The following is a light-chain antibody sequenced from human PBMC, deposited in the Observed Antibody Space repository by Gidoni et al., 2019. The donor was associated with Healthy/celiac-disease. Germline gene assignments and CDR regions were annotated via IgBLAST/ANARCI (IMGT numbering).Light chain of an antibody. Sequence: DIQMTQSPSSLSASVGDRVTITCQASQDLSNYLNWYQQKPGKAPKLLIYDAAKLETGVPSRFSGSGSGTDFTFTISSLQPEDIATYYCQQYDNPYTFGQGTKLEIK. CDR1: QDLSNY. CDR3: QQYDNPYT. CDR2: DAA. J-gene: IGKJ2*01. V-gene: IGKV1-33*01.